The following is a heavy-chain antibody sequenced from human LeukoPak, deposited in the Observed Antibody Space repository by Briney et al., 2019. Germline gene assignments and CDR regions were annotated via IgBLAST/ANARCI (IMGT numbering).Heavy chain of an antibody. J-gene: IGHJ4*02. D-gene: IGHD3-10*01. Sequence: GGSLRLSCAASGFTFSSYSMNWVRQAPGKGLEWVSYISSSSSTIYYADSVKGRITTSKDNAKNLLYLQINSLRAEDTAVYYCARAGFTFSDYFGSFFDYWGQGTLVTVSS. V-gene: IGHV3-48*01. CDR3: ARAGFTFSDYFGSFFDY. CDR2: ISSSSSTI. CDR1: GFTFSSYS.